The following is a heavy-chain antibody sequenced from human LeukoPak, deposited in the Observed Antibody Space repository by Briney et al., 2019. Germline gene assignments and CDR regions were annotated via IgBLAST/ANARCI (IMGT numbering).Heavy chain of an antibody. Sequence: ASVKVSCKASGYTFTSYDINWVRQATGQGLEWMGWMNPNSGGTNYAQKFQGRVTMTRDTSISTAYMELSRLRSDDTAVYYCARDERLNVAGFQHWGQGTLVTVSS. D-gene: IGHD6-19*01. CDR1: GYTFTSYD. V-gene: IGHV1-2*02. CDR3: ARDERLNVAGFQH. CDR2: MNPNSGGT. J-gene: IGHJ1*01.